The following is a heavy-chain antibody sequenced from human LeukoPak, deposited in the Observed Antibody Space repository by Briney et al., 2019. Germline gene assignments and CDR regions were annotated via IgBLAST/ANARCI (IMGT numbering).Heavy chain of an antibody. J-gene: IGHJ5*02. CDR3: ARGNDYSNYFDWFDP. Sequence: SETLSLTCAVYGGSFSGYYWSWIRQPPGKGLESIGEINHSGSTNYNPSLKSRVTISVDTSKNQFSLKLSSVTAADTAVYYCARGNDYSNYFDWFDPWGQGTLVTVSS. V-gene: IGHV4-34*01. CDR2: INHSGST. D-gene: IGHD4-11*01. CDR1: GGSFSGYY.